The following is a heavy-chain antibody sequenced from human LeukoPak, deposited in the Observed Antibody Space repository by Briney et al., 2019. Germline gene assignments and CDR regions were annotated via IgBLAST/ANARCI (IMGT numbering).Heavy chain of an antibody. CDR1: GYTFTGYY. CDR2: INPNSGGT. J-gene: IGHJ5*02. V-gene: IGHV1-2*02. Sequence: ASVKVSCKASGYTFTGYYMHWVRQAPGQGLEWMGWINPNSGGTNYAQKFQGRVTMTRDTSISTAYMELSRLRSDDTAVYYCARDYDFWSGYPLNWFDPWGQGTLVTVSS. D-gene: IGHD3-3*01. CDR3: ARDYDFWSGYPLNWFDP.